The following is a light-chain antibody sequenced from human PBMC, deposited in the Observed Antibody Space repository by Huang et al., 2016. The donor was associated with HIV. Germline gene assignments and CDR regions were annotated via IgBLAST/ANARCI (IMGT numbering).Light chain of an antibody. CDR1: QSIGNY. J-gene: IGKJ2*01. V-gene: IGKV1-39*01. CDR3: QQSHTTPPFT. Sequence: DIQMTQSPSSLSASVRNRVTITCRASQSIGNYLNWYQQKAGKAPNLLIYAASSLQSGVTSRFSGSGSGTDFTLTINNLQPEDFATYYCQQSHTTPPFTFGQGTKLEIK. CDR2: AAS.